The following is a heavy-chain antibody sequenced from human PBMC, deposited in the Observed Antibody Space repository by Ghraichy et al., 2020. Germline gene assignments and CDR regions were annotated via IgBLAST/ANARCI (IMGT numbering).Heavy chain of an antibody. CDR2: IYYSGST. J-gene: IGHJ4*02. D-gene: IGHD6-19*01. CDR3: ARRDRTGWYFDY. CDR1: GGSISSSSYY. Sequence: SETLSLTCTVSGGSISSSSYYWGWIRQPPGKGLEWIGSIYYSGSTYYNPSLKSRVTISVDTSKNQFSLKLSSVTAADTAVYYCARRDRTGWYFDYWGQGTLVTVPS. V-gene: IGHV4-39*01.